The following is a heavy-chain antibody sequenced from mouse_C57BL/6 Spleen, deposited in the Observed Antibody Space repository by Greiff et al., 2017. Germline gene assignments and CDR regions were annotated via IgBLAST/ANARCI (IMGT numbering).Heavy chain of an antibody. CDR1: GFNINDYY. CDR2: IDPEDGET. CDR3: ARRGGPDY. Sequence: EVQLVESGAELVKPGASVKLSCTASGFNINDYYMHWVKQRTEQGLEWIGRIDPEDGETKYAPKFQGKATRTADTSSNTAYLQLSSLTSEDTAVYYCARRGGPDYWGQGTTLTVSS. V-gene: IGHV14-2*01. J-gene: IGHJ2*01. D-gene: IGHD3-3*01.